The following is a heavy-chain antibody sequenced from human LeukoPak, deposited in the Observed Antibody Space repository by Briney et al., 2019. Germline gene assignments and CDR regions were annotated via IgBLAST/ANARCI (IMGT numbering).Heavy chain of an antibody. CDR1: GGSISSYY. V-gene: IGHV4-4*07. J-gene: IGHJ4*02. CDR2: IYTSGNT. CDR3: ARDPLDFFDY. Sequence: PSETLSLTCTVSGGSISSYYWSWIRQPAGKGLEWIGRIYTSGNTNYNPSLKSRVTLSVDTSKNQFSLKLSSVTAEDTAVYYCARDPLDFFDYWGQGTLVTVSS.